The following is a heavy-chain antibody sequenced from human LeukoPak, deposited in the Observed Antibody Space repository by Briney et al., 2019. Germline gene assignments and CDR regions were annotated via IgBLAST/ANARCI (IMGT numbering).Heavy chain of an antibody. Sequence: GGSLRLSCAASGFDFSRYSMNWVRQAPGKGLEWVAVIWYDGSNKYYADSVKGRFTISRDNSKNTLYLQMNSLRAEDTAVYYCARDGYDSSGYYFFFDYWGQGTLVTVSS. J-gene: IGHJ4*02. CDR1: GFDFSRYS. CDR2: IWYDGSNK. CDR3: ARDGYDSSGYYFFFDY. V-gene: IGHV3-33*08. D-gene: IGHD3-22*01.